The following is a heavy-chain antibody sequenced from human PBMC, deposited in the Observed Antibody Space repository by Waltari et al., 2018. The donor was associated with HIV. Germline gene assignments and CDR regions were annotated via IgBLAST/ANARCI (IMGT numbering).Heavy chain of an antibody. CDR3: ARSFNIVGNWYFDL. CDR1: GFSFSTHA. Sequence: QVQLLESGGGVVQPGGSRRLSCVASGFSFSTHALHWVRPPPGKGPEWGAVISNDEITKHAADSERGRFTISRDMSKNTFYMQMNCLRPEDTALFYCARSFNIVGNWYFDLWGRGTLGTVAS. D-gene: IGHD2-15*01. CDR2: ISNDEITK. J-gene: IGHJ2*01. V-gene: IGHV3-30*01.